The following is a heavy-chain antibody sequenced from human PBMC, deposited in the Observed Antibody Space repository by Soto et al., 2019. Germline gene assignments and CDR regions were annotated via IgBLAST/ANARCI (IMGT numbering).Heavy chain of an antibody. D-gene: IGHD5-12*01. CDR2: INXSGGSK. Sequence: XVKVSCKASGYTFTIYYMHWVRQAPGQGFERXGIINXSGGSKSYEQXXQGRVNMXXDTYKSTVYMELSRLRSEDTAVYYCARGLDFDYWGQGTLVTVSS. CDR3: ARGLDFDY. J-gene: IGHJ4*02. CDR1: GYTFTIYY. V-gene: IGHV1-46*03.